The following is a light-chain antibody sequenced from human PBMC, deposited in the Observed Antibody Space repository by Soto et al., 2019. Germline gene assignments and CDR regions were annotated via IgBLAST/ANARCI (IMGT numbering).Light chain of an antibody. Sequence: DIQLTQYPSTLSASVGDRVTITCRASQSISSWLAWYQQKPGKAPKLLVYKASSLESGVPSRFSGSGSATEFTLTITTLPPDDFATYYCQQYEAYPLTFGGGTKVEI. J-gene: IGKJ4*01. V-gene: IGKV1-5*03. CDR1: QSISSW. CDR2: KAS. CDR3: QQYEAYPLT.